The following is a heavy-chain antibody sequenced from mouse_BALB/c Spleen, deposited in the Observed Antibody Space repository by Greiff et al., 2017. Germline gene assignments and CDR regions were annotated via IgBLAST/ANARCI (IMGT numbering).Heavy chain of an antibody. V-gene: IGHV2-4-1*01. Sequence: QVQLKESGPGLVQPSQSLSITCTVSGFSLTSYGVHWVRQSPGKGLEWLGVIWSGGSTDYNAALKSRLSISKDNSKSQVFLKMNSLQTDDTARYYCARDRGRYGTGAMDYWGQGTTLTVAS. CDR3: ARDRGRYGTGAMDY. CDR2: IWSGGST. J-gene: IGHJ2*01. CDR1: GFSLTSYG. D-gene: IGHD1-1*01.